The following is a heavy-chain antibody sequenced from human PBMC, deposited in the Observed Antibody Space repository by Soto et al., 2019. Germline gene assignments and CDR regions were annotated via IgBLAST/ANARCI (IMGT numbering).Heavy chain of an antibody. V-gene: IGHV4-34*01. Sequence: SETLSLTCAVVGDSLRGQSWNWIRQSPGKGLEWIGELDQSGGTNYNPSLKSRAIISDDTSKNQFSLTLTSVTAADTAVYYCAREDSYGWSGESSDVWGQGTTVTVS. CDR3: AREDSYGWSGESSDV. J-gene: IGHJ6*02. D-gene: IGHD6-19*01. CDR1: GDSLRGQS. CDR2: LDQSGGT.